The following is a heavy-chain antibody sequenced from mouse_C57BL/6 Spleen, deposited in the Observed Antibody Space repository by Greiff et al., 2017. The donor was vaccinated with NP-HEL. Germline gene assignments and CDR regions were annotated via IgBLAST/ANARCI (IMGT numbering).Heavy chain of an antibody. Sequence: QVQLKQPGAELVRPGTSVKLSCKASGYTFTSYWMHWVKQRPGQGLEWIGVIDPSDSYTNYNQKFKGKATLTVDTSSSTAYVQLSSLTSEDSAVYYCARFSLGWYFDVWGTGTTVTVSS. V-gene: IGHV1-59*01. J-gene: IGHJ1*03. D-gene: IGHD4-1*01. CDR1: GYTFTSYW. CDR3: ARFSLGWYFDV. CDR2: IDPSDSYT.